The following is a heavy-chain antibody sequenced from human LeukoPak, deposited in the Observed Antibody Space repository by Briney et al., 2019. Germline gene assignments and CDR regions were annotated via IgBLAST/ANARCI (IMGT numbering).Heavy chain of an antibody. Sequence: GGSLRLSCTASGFTFGDYAMSWVRQAPGKGLEWVGFIRSKAYGGTTEYAASVKGRFTISRDDSKSIAYLQMNSLKTEDTAVYYCTRANPSGLHDAFDIWGQGTMVTVSS. CDR2: IRSKAYGGTT. V-gene: IGHV3-49*04. CDR1: GFTFGDYA. CDR3: TRANPSGLHDAFDI. J-gene: IGHJ3*02. D-gene: IGHD7-27*01.